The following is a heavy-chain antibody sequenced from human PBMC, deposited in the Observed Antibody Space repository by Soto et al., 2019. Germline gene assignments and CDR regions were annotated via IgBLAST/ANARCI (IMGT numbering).Heavy chain of an antibody. J-gene: IGHJ4*02. CDR3: ARRKGSGCEFSRVSGYFDY. V-gene: IGHV1-8*01. D-gene: IGHD6-19*01. CDR1: GYTFTSYD. CDR2: MNPNSGNT. Sequence: QVQLVQSGAEVKKPGASVKVSCKASGYTFTSYDINWVGQATGQGLEWMGWMNPNSGNTGYAQKFQGRVNMTRNTSISTSYMELSSLRSEDTAVYYCARRKGSGCEFSRVSGYFDYWGQGTLVTVSS.